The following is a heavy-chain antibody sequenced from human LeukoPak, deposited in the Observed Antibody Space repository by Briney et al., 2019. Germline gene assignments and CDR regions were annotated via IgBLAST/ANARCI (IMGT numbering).Heavy chain of an antibody. CDR1: GGSISSSSYY. Sequence: SETLSLTCTVSGGSISSSSYYWGWIRQPLGKGLEWIGSIYYSGSTYYNPSLKSRVTISVDTSKNQFSLKLSSVTAADTAVYYCARDSYGDYGSAFDIWGQGTMVTVSS. CDR2: IYYSGST. D-gene: IGHD4-17*01. CDR3: ARDSYGDYGSAFDI. V-gene: IGHV4-39*02. J-gene: IGHJ3*02.